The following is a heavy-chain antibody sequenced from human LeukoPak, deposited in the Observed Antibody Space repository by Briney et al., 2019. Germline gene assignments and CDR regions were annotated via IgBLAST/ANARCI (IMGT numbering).Heavy chain of an antibody. CDR3: ARDSSGYLDY. CDR2: ISSSSNTI. D-gene: IGHD3-22*01. V-gene: IGHV3-48*04. CDR1: GFTFSSYS. J-gene: IGHJ4*02. Sequence: GGSLRLSCAASGFTFSSYSMNWVRQAPGKGLEWVSYISSSSNTIYYADSVKGRFTISRDNAKNSLYLQMNSLRAEDTAVYYCARDSSGYLDYWGQGTLVTVSS.